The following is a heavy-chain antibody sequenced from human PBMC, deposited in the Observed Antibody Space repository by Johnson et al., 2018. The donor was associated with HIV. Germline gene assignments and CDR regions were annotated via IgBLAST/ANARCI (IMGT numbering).Heavy chain of an antibody. V-gene: IGHV3-64*01. CDR1: GFTFSSYD. Sequence: VQLVESGGGLVQPGGSLRLSCAASGFTFSSYDMHWVRQATGKGLEYVSAISSNGGSTYYANSVKGRFTISRDNSKNTLYLQMGSLRAEDMAVYYCARDEPTDDAFDIWGQGTMVTVSS. J-gene: IGHJ3*02. D-gene: IGHD1-14*01. CDR2: ISSNGGST. CDR3: ARDEPTDDAFDI.